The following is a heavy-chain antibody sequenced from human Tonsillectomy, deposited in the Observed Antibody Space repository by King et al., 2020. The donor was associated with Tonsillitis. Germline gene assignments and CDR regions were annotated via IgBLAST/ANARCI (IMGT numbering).Heavy chain of an antibody. J-gene: IGHJ4*02. CDR3: AGFCRGGDCLGVDY. Sequence: VQLVESGGGLVKPGGSLRLSCAASGFTLSTYSMNWVRQAPGKGLEGVAYISSSSSYTHYADSVKGRFTISRDSAKNSLYLQMNSLRAEDTALSYCAGFCRGGDCLGVDYWGQGTLVTVSS. V-gene: IGHV3-21*01. CDR1: GFTLSTYS. CDR2: ISSSSSYT. D-gene: IGHD2-21*02.